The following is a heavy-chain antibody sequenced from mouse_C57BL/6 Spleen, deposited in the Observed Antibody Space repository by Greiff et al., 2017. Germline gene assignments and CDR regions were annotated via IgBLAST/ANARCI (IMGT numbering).Heavy chain of an antibody. CDR2: ISYDGSN. J-gene: IGHJ4*01. CDR1: GYSITSGYY. Sequence: EVQLQQSGPGLVKPSQSLSLTCSVTGYSITSGYYWNWIRQFPGNKLEWMGYISYDGSNNYNPSLKNRISITRDTSKNQFFLKLNAVTTEDTATYYCARAPIYAMDYWGQGTSVTVSS. V-gene: IGHV3-6*01. CDR3: ARAPIYAMDY.